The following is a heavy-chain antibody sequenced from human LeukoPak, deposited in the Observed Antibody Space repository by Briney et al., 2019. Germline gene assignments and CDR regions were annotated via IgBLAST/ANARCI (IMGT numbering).Heavy chain of an antibody. D-gene: IGHD3-3*01. J-gene: IGHJ3*02. Sequence: ASVKVSCKVSVYTLTELSMHWVRQAPGKGLEWMGGLDPEDGETIYAQKFQGRVTMTEDTSTDTAYMELSSLRSEDTAVYYCATGQALRFLEWLPQLNAFDIWGQGTMVTLSS. CDR2: LDPEDGET. CDR1: VYTLTELS. V-gene: IGHV1-24*01. CDR3: ATGQALRFLEWLPQLNAFDI.